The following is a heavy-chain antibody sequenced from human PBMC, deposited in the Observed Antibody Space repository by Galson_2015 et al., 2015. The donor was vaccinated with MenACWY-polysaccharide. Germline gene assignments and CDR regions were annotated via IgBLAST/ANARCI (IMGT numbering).Heavy chain of an antibody. CDR2: IWYDGSNK. J-gene: IGHJ4*02. D-gene: IGHD2-21*01. Sequence: SLRLSCAASGFTFSSYGVHWVRQAPGKGLEWVAVIWYDGSNKYYADSVKGRFTISRDNSKNTLYLQMNSLRAEDTAVYYCAKADQVFPKIPDYWGQGPLVTVSS. CDR1: GFTFSSYG. CDR3: AKADQVFPKIPDY. V-gene: IGHV3-33*06.